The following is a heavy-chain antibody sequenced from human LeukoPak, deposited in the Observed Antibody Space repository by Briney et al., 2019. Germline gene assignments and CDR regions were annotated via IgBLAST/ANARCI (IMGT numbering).Heavy chain of an antibody. D-gene: IGHD1-1*01. J-gene: IGHJ4*02. CDR1: GFTFSDYD. Sequence: PGGSLRLSCAASGFTFSDYDMHWVRQATGKGLEWVSAIGTAGDTYYTGSVKGRFTISRENAKNSLYLQMNSLRAGDTAVHYCARVAKERAGGVYYFDYWGQGTLVTVSS. CDR2: IGTAGDT. V-gene: IGHV3-13*01. CDR3: ARVAKERAGGVYYFDY.